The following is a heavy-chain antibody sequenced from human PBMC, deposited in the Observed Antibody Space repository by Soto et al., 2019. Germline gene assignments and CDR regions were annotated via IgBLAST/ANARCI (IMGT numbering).Heavy chain of an antibody. J-gene: IGHJ6*02. Sequence: EVRLVESGGGLVQRGGSLRLSCEGSGLTFSSYSMHWVRQAPGKGLEWVSHISGSGAAMNYSDSVKGRFIVSRDNDKTSLYLQMNSLRDEDTAVYYCARVVQFRGSCSSISCAYYYYAMDVWGQGTRVTVSS. CDR3: ARVVQFRGSCSSISCAYYYYAMDV. D-gene: IGHD2-2*01. CDR2: ISGSGAAM. CDR1: GLTFSSYS. V-gene: IGHV3-48*02.